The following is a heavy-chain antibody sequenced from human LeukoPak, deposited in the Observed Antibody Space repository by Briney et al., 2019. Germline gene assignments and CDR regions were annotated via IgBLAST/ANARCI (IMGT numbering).Heavy chain of an antibody. V-gene: IGHV4-30-2*01. D-gene: IGHD3-10*01. CDR2: IYDRGPA. CDR1: GYAITSGGFS. Sequence: SETLSLTCTVSGYAITSGGFSWYWIRQPPGKGLEWIGCIYDRGPAYYNPSLKSRFTISVDRPKNQFFLNVTSLTAADTAVYYSARSRQASGLFNSWGQGTVVVVSS. J-gene: IGHJ5*01. CDR3: ARSRQASGLFNS.